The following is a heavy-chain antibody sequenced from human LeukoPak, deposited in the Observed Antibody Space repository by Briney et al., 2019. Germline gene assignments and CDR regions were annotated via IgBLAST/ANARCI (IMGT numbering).Heavy chain of an antibody. CDR1: GYTLTEFS. CDR2: FDPEDGET. V-gene: IGHV1-24*01. D-gene: IGHD3-16*02. J-gene: IGHJ4*02. CDR3: ATKVVTFGGVIG. Sequence: GASVKVSCKVSGYTLTEFSMHWVRQAPGKGLEWMGGFDPEDGETFYAQKFQGRVTMTEDTSTDTAYMELSSLRSEDTAVYYCATKVVTFGGVIGWGQGTLVTVSS.